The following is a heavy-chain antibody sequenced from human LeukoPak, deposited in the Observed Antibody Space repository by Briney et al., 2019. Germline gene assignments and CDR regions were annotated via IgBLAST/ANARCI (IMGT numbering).Heavy chain of an antibody. CDR1: GFTFSSYA. CDR2: ISGSGGST. CDR3: AKDMAYDFWSGYYSSAHDY. V-gene: IGHV3-23*01. J-gene: IGHJ4*02. Sequence: GGSLRLSCAASGFTFSSYAMSWVRQAPGKGLELVSAISGSGGSTYYADSVKGRFTISRDNSKNTLYLQMNSLRAEDTAVYYCAKDMAYDFWSGYYSSAHDYWGQGTLVTVSS. D-gene: IGHD3-3*01.